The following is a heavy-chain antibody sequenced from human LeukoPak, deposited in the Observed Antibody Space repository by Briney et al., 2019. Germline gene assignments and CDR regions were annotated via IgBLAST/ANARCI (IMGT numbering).Heavy chain of an antibody. D-gene: IGHD6-6*01. J-gene: IGHJ4*02. V-gene: IGHV3-23*01. CDR2: ITGSGGST. CDR1: GFSFSTYA. Sequence: GGSLRLSCAASGFSFSTYAMTWVRQAPGEGLEWVSAITGSGGSTYHADSVKGRFTISRDNSKNTLFLQMNSLRVEDTAVYYCAKGSSSSRPHYFDYWGQGTLVTVSS. CDR3: AKGSSSSRPHYFDY.